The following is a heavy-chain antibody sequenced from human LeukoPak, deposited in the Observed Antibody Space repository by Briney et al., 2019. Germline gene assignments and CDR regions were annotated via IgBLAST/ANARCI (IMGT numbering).Heavy chain of an antibody. Sequence: SETLSLTCTVSGGSISSYYWSWIRQPPGKGLEWIGYIYYSGSTNYNPSLKSRVTISVDTSKNQFSLKLSSVTAADTAVYYCAREKDAMGDFDYWGQGTLVTVSS. CDR3: AREKDAMGDFDY. D-gene: IGHD3-16*01. V-gene: IGHV4-59*01. J-gene: IGHJ4*02. CDR2: IYYSGST. CDR1: GGSISSYY.